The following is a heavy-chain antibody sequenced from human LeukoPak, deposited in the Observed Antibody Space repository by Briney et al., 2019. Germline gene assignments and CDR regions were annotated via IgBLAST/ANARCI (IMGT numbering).Heavy chain of an antibody. CDR1: GFTFSSYS. CDR2: ISSSSSYI. D-gene: IGHD3-22*01. CDR3: ASSTYYYDSSGYYYVGYFDY. Sequence: GGSLRLSCAASGFTFSSYSMNWVRQAPGKGLEWVSSISSSSSYIYYADSVKGRFTISRDNAKNSLYLQMNSLRAEDTAVYYCASSTYYYDSSGYYYVGYFDYWGQGILVTVS. V-gene: IGHV3-21*01. J-gene: IGHJ4*02.